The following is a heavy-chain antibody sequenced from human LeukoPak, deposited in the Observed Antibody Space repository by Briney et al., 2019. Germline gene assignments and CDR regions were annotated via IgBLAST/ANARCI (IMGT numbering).Heavy chain of an antibody. J-gene: IGHJ4*02. V-gene: IGHV1-2*02. CDR1: GYTFTGYY. CDR2: INPNSGGT. D-gene: IGHD2-2*01. Sequence: GASVKVSCKASGYTFTGYYMHWVRQAPGQGLEWMGWINPNSGGTNYAQKFQGRVTMTRDTSISTAYMELSRLRSDDTAVYYCARDIGVPAATYYFDYWGQGTLVTVSS. CDR3: ARDIGVPAATYYFDY.